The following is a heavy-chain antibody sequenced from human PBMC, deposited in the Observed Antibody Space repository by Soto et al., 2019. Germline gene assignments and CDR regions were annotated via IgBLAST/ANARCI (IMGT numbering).Heavy chain of an antibody. CDR2: INPSGGST. Sequence: ASVKVSCKASGYTFTSYYMHWVRQAPGQGLEWMGIINPSGGSTSYAQKFQGRVTMTRDTSTSTVYMELSSLRSEDTAVYYCARGECIVVVPAASLNDYWGQGTLVTVSS. CDR3: ARGECIVVVPAASLNDY. J-gene: IGHJ4*02. CDR1: GYTFTSYY. D-gene: IGHD2-2*01. V-gene: IGHV1-46*01.